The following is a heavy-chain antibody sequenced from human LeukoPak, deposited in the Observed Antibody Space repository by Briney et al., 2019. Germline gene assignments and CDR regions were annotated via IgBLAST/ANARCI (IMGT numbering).Heavy chain of an antibody. CDR3: ARDHDSIAAAGLFQH. J-gene: IGHJ1*01. CDR1: GGXISPFY. Sequence: SETLSLTCTVSGGXISPFYWSWVRQPPGKGLEWIGYIYYSGRANYNPALKSRVTISIDTSKNQFSLKLSSVTAADTAVYYCARDHDSIAAAGLFQHWGQGTLVTVSS. V-gene: IGHV4-59*13. CDR2: IYYSGRA. D-gene: IGHD6-13*01.